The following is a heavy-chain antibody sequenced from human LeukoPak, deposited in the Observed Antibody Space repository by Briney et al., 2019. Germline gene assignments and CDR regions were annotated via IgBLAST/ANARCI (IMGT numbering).Heavy chain of an antibody. V-gene: IGHV1-69*01. Sequence: GASVKVSCRASGGTFSSYAISWVRQAPGQGLEWMGGIIPIFGTANYAQKFQGRVTITADESTSTAYMELSSLRSEDTAVYYCAREYIVVVPAAMGAEYYYYGMDVWGKGTTVTVSS. CDR2: IIPIFGTA. D-gene: IGHD2-2*01. CDR1: GGTFSSYA. CDR3: AREYIVVVPAAMGAEYYYYGMDV. J-gene: IGHJ6*04.